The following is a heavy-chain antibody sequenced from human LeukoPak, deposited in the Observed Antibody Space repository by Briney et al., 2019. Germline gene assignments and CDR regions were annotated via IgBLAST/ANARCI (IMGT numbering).Heavy chain of an antibody. CDR2: IYYSGST. V-gene: IGHV4-39*01. CDR1: GGSISSSSYY. CDR3: ATWSTLGATHPP. Sequence: SETLSLTCTVSGGSISSSSYYWGWIRQPPGKGLEWIGSIYYSGSTYYNPSLKSRVTISVDTSKNQFSLKLSSVTAADTAVYYCATWSTLGATHPPWGQGNLVTVSS. J-gene: IGHJ5*02. D-gene: IGHD1-26*01.